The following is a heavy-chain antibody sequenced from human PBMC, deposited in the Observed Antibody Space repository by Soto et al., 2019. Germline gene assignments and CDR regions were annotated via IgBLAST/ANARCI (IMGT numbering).Heavy chain of an antibody. D-gene: IGHD6-13*01. CDR2: MNPNSGNT. CDR1: GYTFTSYD. CDR3: ARVPLRLPIAGYYYYMDV. Sequence: ASVKVSCKASGYTFTSYDINWVRQATGQGLEWMGWMNPNSGNTGYAQKFQGRVTMTRNTSISTAYMELSSLRSEDTAVYYCARVPLRLPIAGYYYYMDVWGKGTTVTVSS. J-gene: IGHJ6*03. V-gene: IGHV1-8*01.